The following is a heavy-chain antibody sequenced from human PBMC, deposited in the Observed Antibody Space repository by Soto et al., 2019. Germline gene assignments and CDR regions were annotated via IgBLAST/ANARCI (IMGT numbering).Heavy chain of an antibody. CDR1: GFTFSSYA. CDR2: ISGSGGST. Sequence: EVQLLESGGGLVQPGGSLRLSCAASGFTFSSYAMSWVRQAPGKGLEWVSAISGSGGSTYYADSVKGRFTISRDNSKNTLYLQMNSLRAEDTAVYYCAKSPISGWLYTHAFDIWGQGTMVTVSS. V-gene: IGHV3-23*01. J-gene: IGHJ3*02. CDR3: AKSPISGWLYTHAFDI. D-gene: IGHD6-19*01.